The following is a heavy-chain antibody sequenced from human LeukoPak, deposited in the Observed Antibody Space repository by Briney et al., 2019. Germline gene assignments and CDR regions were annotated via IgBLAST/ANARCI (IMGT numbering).Heavy chain of an antibody. J-gene: IGHJ6*03. CDR1: GGSISSRSYY. CDR2: VYYSGST. Sequence: SETLSLICTVSGGSISSRSYYWGWIRQPPGKGLEWIGSVYYSGSTYYNPSLKSRVTISVDTSKNQFSLKLSSVTAADTAIYYCARDYYLYYMDVWGKGTTVTVSS. CDR3: ARDYYLYYMDV. V-gene: IGHV4-39*07.